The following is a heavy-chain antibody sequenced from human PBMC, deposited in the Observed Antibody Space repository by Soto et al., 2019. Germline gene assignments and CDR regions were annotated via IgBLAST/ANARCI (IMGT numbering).Heavy chain of an antibody. D-gene: IGHD2-2*01. Sequence: QVQLVESGGGVVQPGRSLRLSCAASGFTFSSYAMHWVRQAPGKGLEWVAVISYDGSNKYYADSVKGRFTISRDNSKNTLYLQRNSLRAEDTAVYYCAALVLWPPYCSSTSCLKVAYYYYGMDVWGQGTTVTVSS. CDR2: ISYDGSNK. J-gene: IGHJ6*02. V-gene: IGHV3-30-3*01. CDR3: AALVLWPPYCSSTSCLKVAYYYYGMDV. CDR1: GFTFSSYA.